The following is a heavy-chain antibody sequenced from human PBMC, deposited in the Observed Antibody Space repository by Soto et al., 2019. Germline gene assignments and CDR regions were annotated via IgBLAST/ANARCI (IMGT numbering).Heavy chain of an antibody. Sequence: GGSLRLSCAASGFTFSSYSMNWVRQAPGKGLEWVSSISSSSSYIYYADSVKGRFTISRDNAKNSLYLQMNSLRAEDTAVYYCARDTGGIAVLNWFDPWGQGTLVTVSS. V-gene: IGHV3-21*01. CDR3: ARDTGGIAVLNWFDP. J-gene: IGHJ5*02. D-gene: IGHD6-19*01. CDR2: ISSSSSYI. CDR1: GFTFSSYS.